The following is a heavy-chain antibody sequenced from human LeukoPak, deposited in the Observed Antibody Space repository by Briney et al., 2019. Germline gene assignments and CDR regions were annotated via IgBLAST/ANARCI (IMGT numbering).Heavy chain of an antibody. CDR1: RFTVSSNY. J-gene: IGHJ4*02. D-gene: IGHD2-2*01. CDR2: IYSSGST. Sequence: GGSLRLSCAASRFTVSSNYMSWVRQAPGKGLEWVSIIYSSGSTFYADSVKGRFTISRDNSKNTLYLQMNSLRAEDTAVYYCAKDLEDIVVVPAAIDYWGQGTLVTVSS. CDR3: AKDLEDIVVVPAAIDY. V-gene: IGHV3-53*01.